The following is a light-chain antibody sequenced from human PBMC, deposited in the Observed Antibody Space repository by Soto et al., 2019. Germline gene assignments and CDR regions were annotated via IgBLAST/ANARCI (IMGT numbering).Light chain of an antibody. Sequence: VVLTQSTATLSLSPGERATLSGSTSLIFIVDLDCYQLKPGQAPRLFISEASNRATGIPARFSGSGSGTDFTLTISSLEHEDFAVYYCHQRQYWPPITFGQGTRLEIK. J-gene: IGKJ5*01. CDR3: HQRQYWPPIT. CDR2: EAS. CDR1: LIFIVD. V-gene: IGKV3-11*01.